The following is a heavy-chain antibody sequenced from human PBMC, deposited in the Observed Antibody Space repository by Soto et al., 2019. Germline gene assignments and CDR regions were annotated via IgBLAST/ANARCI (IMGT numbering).Heavy chain of an antibody. CDR2: IYYSGST. Sequence: PSATLSLTCTVSGGSISSGGYYWSWIRQHPGKGLEWIGYIYYSGSTYYNPSLKSRVTISVDTSKNQFSLKLSSVTAADTAVYYCASQAEMATISFDYWGQGTLVTVSS. CDR3: ASQAEMATISFDY. J-gene: IGHJ4*02. CDR1: GGSISSGGYY. D-gene: IGHD5-12*01. V-gene: IGHV4-31*03.